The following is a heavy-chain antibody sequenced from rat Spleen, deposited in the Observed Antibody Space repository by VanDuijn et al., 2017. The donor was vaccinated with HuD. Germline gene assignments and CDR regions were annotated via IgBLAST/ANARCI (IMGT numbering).Heavy chain of an antibody. J-gene: IGHJ4*01. CDR1: AFTFSNYC. V-gene: IGHV5-25*01. D-gene: IGHD1-12*02. CDR3: ATAEEIYYYDGTYYQAPMDA. CDR2: ICAGGGDT. Sequence: EVQLVESGGGLVQPGRSLKLSCVASAFTFSNYCMPWVRQTPTRSLDWVASICAGGGDTNYRDSVKGRFTISRDNAKSTLYLQMDSLKSEDTATYYCATAEEIYYYDGTYYQAPMDAWGQGASVTVSS.